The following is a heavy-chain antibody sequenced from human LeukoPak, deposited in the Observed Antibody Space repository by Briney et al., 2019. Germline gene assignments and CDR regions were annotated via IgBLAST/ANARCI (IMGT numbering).Heavy chain of an antibody. V-gene: IGHV4-59*08. CDR3: ARQSRGVDPGAFDI. Sequence: SETLSLTCTVSGGSISSYYWSWIRQPPGKGLEWIGYIYYSGSTNYNPSLKSRVTISVDTSKNQFSLKLSSVTAADTAVYYCARQSRGVDPGAFDIWGQGTMVTVSS. CDR1: GGSISSYY. CDR2: IYYSGST. J-gene: IGHJ3*02. D-gene: IGHD3/OR15-3a*01.